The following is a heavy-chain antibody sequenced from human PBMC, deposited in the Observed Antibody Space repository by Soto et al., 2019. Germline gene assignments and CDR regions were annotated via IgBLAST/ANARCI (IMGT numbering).Heavy chain of an antibody. CDR3: AKGGGYCSGGSCNVSPGSD. CDR2: ISRNGDAT. D-gene: IGHD2-15*01. Sequence: EVQLLETGGDLIQPGGSLRLSCAASGFTFKNYAMSWVRQIPGEGLEWVSAISRNGDATYYADSVKGRFTISRDNSKNTLYLEMNSLRAEDTATYFCAKGGGYCSGGSCNVSPGSDWGQGTLVAVSS. V-gene: IGHV3-23*01. CDR1: GFTFKNYA. J-gene: IGHJ4*02.